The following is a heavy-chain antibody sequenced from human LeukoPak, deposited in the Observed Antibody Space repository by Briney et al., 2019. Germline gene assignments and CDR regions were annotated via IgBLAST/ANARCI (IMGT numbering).Heavy chain of an antibody. V-gene: IGHV4-34*01. CDR2: INHSGST. CDR1: GGSFSGYY. D-gene: IGHD3-3*01. Sequence: PSETLSLTCAVYGGSFSGYYWSWIRQPPGKGLEWIGEINHSGSTNYNPSLKSRVTISVDTSKNQFSLKLSSVTAADTAVYYCARGRITISGVKPLDYWGQGTLVTVSS. CDR3: ARGRITISGVKPLDY. J-gene: IGHJ4*02.